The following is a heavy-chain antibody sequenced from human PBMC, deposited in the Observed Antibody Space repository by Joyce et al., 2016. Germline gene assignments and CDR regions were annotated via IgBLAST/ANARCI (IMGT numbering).Heavy chain of an antibody. CDR3: ARAHCSGGRCYSQYYFTY. D-gene: IGHD2-15*01. Sequence: EVQLVESGGGLVHPGRSLRLSCTTSGFTFGDSAMSWIRQAPGKGPEWVGVIRSKSYGGTTEYAASVKGRFSISRDDSKSIAYLQMSRLKSEDTAVYYCARAHCSGGRCYSQYYFTYWGQGTLVTVSS. V-gene: IGHV3-49*03. CDR1: GFTFGDSA. J-gene: IGHJ4*02. CDR2: IRSKSYGGTT.